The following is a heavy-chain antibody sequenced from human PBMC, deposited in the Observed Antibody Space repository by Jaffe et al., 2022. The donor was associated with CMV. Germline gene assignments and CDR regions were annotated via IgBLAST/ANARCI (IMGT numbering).Heavy chain of an antibody. D-gene: IGHD3-22*01. V-gene: IGHV3-33*08. CDR2: IWYDGSNK. CDR1: GFTFSSYG. CDR3: ARGPYYYDSSGPPI. Sequence: QVQLVESGGGVVQPGRSLRLSCAASGFTFSSYGMHWVRQAPGKGLEWVAVIWYDGSNKYYADSVKGRFTISRDNSKNTLYLQMNSLRAEDTAVYYCARGPYYYDSSGPPIWGQGTMVTVSS. J-gene: IGHJ3*02.